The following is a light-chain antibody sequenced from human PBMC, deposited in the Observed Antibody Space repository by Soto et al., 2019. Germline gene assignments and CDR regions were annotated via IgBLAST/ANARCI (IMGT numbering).Light chain of an antibody. CDR1: QSVSSY. CDR2: DAS. J-gene: IGKJ1*01. V-gene: IGKV3-11*01. Sequence: EIVLTQSPATLSLSPGERATLSCRASQSVSSYLACYQQKPGQAPRLLIYDASNRATGIPARFSGSGSGTDFPLTISSLEPEDFAVYYCQQRSNLPWTFGQGTKVEIK. CDR3: QQRSNLPWT.